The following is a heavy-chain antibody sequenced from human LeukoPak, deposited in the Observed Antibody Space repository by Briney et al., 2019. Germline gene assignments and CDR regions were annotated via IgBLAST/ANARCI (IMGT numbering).Heavy chain of an antibody. CDR2: ISSGGGRTI. CDR3: ARESDSGGYRFDY. CDR1: GSIFSSYE. J-gene: IGHJ4*02. Sequence: GGSLRLSCAASGSIFSSYEMIWVRQAPGKGPEWVSYISSGGGRTIYYADSVKGRFTISRDSAKNSLYLQMNSLRTEDTAVYYCARESDSGGYRFDYWGQGSLVTVSS. V-gene: IGHV3-48*03. D-gene: IGHD3-22*01.